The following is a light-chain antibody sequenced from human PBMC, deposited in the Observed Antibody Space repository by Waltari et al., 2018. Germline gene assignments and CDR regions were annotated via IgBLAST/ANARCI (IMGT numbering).Light chain of an antibody. J-gene: IGLJ2*01. V-gene: IGLV7-43*01. CDR2: STT. CDR1: TGQVPRGFS. Sequence: QTVVTQEPSLTVSPGGTVTPTCASHTGQVPRGFSPNWFQKNPGQAPRALIHSTTNKYSWTPARFSGSLLGDKAALTLSGVQPEDEAEYYCLLYYGGVHVFGGGTKLTVL. CDR3: LLYYGGVHV.